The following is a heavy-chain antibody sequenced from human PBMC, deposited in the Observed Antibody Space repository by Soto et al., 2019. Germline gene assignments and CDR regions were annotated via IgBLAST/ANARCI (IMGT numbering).Heavy chain of an antibody. J-gene: IGHJ5*02. CDR3: ATAPNYDILTGYYRKHHWFDP. V-gene: IGHV1-24*01. CDR1: GYTLTELS. Sequence: GASVKVSCKVSGYTLTELSMHWVRQAPGKGLEWMGGFDPEDGETIYAQKFQGRVTMTEDTSTDTAYMELSSLRSEDTAVYYCATAPNYDILTGYYRKHHWFDPWGQGTLVTVSS. D-gene: IGHD3-9*01. CDR2: FDPEDGET.